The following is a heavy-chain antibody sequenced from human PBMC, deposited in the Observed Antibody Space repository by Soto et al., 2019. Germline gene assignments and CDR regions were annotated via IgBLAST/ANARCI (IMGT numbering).Heavy chain of an antibody. CDR1: GFTFSSYG. D-gene: IGHD3-22*01. Sequence: QVQLVESGGGVVQPGRSLRLSCAASGFTFSSYGMHWVRQAPGKGLEWVAVIWYDGSNKYYADSVKGRFTISRDNSKNTLYLQMNSLRAEDTAVYYCAREARQLLDYYDSSGYESYFDYWGQGTLVTVSS. CDR2: IWYDGSNK. J-gene: IGHJ4*02. V-gene: IGHV3-33*01. CDR3: AREARQLLDYYDSSGYESYFDY.